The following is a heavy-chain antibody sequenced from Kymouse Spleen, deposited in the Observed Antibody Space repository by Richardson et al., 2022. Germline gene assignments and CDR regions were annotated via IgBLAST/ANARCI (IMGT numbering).Heavy chain of an antibody. V-gene: IGHV4-39*01. D-gene: IGHD6-13*01. CDR3: ARQSWYDAFDI. Sequence: QLQLQESGPGLVKPSETLSLTCTVSGGSISSSSYYWGWIRQPPGKGLEWIGSIYYSGSTYYNPSLKSRVTISVDTSKNQFSLKLSSVTAADTAVYYCARQSWYDAFDIWGQGTMVTVSS. J-gene: IGHJ3*02. CDR1: GGSISSSSYY. CDR2: IYYSGST.